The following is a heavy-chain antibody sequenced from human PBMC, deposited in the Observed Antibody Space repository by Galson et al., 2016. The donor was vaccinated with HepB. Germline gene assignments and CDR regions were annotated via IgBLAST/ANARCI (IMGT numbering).Heavy chain of an antibody. CDR1: GDTFSDSN. J-gene: IGHJ6*02. CDR2: ISPNSGGT. V-gene: IGHV1-2*02. Sequence: SVKVSCKASGDTFSDSNINWVRQAPGQGLEWMGWISPNSGGTNYSQKFQGRVTMTSDTSITTVYMELRRLTFDDTAIYYFARSRLDHDLWGDSNVGHYYYYGMDVWGQGTTVTVSS. D-gene: IGHD3-3*01. CDR3: ARSRLDHDLWGDSNVGHYYYYGMDV.